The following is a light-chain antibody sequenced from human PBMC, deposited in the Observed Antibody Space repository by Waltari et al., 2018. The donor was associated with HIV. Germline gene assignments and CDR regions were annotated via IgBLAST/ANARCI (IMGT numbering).Light chain of an antibody. V-gene: IGLV3-1*01. J-gene: IGLJ1*01. CDR3: QAWDSKTAYV. CDR2: QDT. Sequence: SYELTQPPSVSVSPGQTATIPCSGDELGDKYACWYQQKPGQSPILVIYQDTKRPSGIPERFSGSISGNTATLTISGTQAMDEADYYCQAWDSKTAYVFGTGTKVTVL. CDR1: ELGDKY.